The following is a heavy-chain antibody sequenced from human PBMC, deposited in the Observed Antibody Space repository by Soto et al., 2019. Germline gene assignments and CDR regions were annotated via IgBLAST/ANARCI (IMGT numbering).Heavy chain of an antibody. CDR2: INSSSSYI. V-gene: IGHV3-21*01. CDR3: ARVGYSYGYGMDV. J-gene: IGHJ6*02. CDR1: GFTFSSYS. Sequence: GGSLRLSSAASGFTFSSYSMNWVRQAPGKWLEWVSSINSSSSYIYYADSVKGRFTISRDNAKNSLYLQMNSLRAEDTAVYYCARVGYSYGYGMDVWGQGXTVTVSS. D-gene: IGHD5-18*01.